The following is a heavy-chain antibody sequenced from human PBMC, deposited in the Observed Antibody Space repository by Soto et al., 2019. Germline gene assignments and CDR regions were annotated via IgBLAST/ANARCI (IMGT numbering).Heavy chain of an antibody. Sequence: PSETLSLTCVVSGGSLSSYYWSWIRQPPGKGLEWIGYIYYSGSTNYNPSLKSRVTISVDTSKSQFSLKLSSVTAADTALYYCARLGGSYAVPHFDYWGQGTLVTVSS. CDR1: GGSLSSYY. CDR2: IYYSGST. J-gene: IGHJ4*02. V-gene: IGHV4-59*01. CDR3: ARLGGSYAVPHFDY. D-gene: IGHD1-26*01.